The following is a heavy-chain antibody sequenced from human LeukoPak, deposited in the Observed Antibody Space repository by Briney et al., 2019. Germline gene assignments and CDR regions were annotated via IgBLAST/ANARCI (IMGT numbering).Heavy chain of an antibody. D-gene: IGHD4-17*01. CDR1: GFTFSSYW. Sequence: GVSLRLSCAASGFTFSSYWMSWVRQAPGKGLEWVANIKQDGSEKYYVDSVKGRFTISRDNAKNSLYLQMNSLRAEDTAVYYCGLAYGDYDYWGQGTLVTVSS. V-gene: IGHV3-7*01. CDR3: GLAYGDYDY. J-gene: IGHJ4*02. CDR2: IKQDGSEK.